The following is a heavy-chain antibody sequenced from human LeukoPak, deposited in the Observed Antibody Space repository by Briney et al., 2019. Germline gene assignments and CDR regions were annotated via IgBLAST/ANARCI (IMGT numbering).Heavy chain of an antibody. CDR1: GFTFSSYA. CDR2: ISGSGGST. Sequence: GGSLRLSCAASGFTFSSYAMSWVRQAPGKGLEWVSAISGSGGSTYYADSVKGRFTISRDNSKNTLYLQMNSLRAEDTAVYYCAKSWVDYTIFGVVTYDYWGQGTLVTVSS. CDR3: AKSWVDYTIFGVVTYDY. D-gene: IGHD3-3*01. V-gene: IGHV3-23*01. J-gene: IGHJ4*02.